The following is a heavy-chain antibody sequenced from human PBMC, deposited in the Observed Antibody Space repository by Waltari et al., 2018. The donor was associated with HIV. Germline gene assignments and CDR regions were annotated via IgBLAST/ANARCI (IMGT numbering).Heavy chain of an antibody. D-gene: IGHD5-12*01. CDR3: ARHGYQEMATTYNYYYYGMDV. J-gene: IGHJ6*02. Sequence: EVQLEQSGAEVKKPGESLKISCKGSGYRFSGSWNGWARLMPGKGLEWMGIIYPGDSDIKYSPSFQGQVTISADRSISTVYLQWSSLKASDSAMYYCARHGYQEMATTYNYYYYGMDVWGQGTTVTVSS. CDR2: IYPGDSDI. CDR1: GYRFSGSW. V-gene: IGHV5-51*01.